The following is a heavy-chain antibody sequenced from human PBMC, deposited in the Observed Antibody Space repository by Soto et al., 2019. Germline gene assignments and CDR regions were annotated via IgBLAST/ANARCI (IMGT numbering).Heavy chain of an antibody. CDR3: AKDSTRGVTSTFDS. J-gene: IGHJ4*02. Sequence: XGSLRLSCSASGVTLSSYAMSWVRQAPGKGLDWVSTVSDSGSYTYYADSLKGRFTISRDNSKSTVYLQVNSLRAEDTARYYCAKDSTRGVTSTFDSWGQGTLVTVSS. CDR1: GVTLSSYA. CDR2: VSDSGSYT. V-gene: IGHV3-23*01. D-gene: IGHD2-21*02.